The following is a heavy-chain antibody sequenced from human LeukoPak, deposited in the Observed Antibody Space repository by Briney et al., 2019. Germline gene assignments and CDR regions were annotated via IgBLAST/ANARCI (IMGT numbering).Heavy chain of an antibody. CDR2: TYFRSKWYN. D-gene: IGHD2-8*02. CDR3: VRDPGNWFDP. Sequence: SQTLSLTCDISGDSVSSNSAAWNRIRQSPSRGLEWLGRTYFRSKWYNDYAPSVKSRIVVNPDTSKNHFSLQLNSVTPEDTAVYYCVRDPGNWFDPWGQGILVTVSP. V-gene: IGHV6-1*01. J-gene: IGHJ5*02. CDR1: GDSVSSNSAA.